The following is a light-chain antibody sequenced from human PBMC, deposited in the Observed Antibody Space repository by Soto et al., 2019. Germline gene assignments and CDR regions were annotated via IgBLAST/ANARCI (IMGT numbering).Light chain of an antibody. CDR2: DVS. J-gene: IGLJ2*01. CDR3: SSYTRRSTPVV. V-gene: IGLV2-14*01. Sequence: QSALTQPASVSGSPGQSITISCTGTSSDVGGYNYVSWYQQHPGKAPKLMIYDVSNRPSGVSNRFAGSKSGNTASLTISGRQAEDEADYYCSSYTRRSTPVVFGGGTKLTVL. CDR1: SSDVGGYNY.